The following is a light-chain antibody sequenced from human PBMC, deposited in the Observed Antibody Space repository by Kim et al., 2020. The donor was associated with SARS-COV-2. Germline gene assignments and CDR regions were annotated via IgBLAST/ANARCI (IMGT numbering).Light chain of an antibody. CDR2: GKN. V-gene: IGLV3-19*01. CDR3: NSRDSTSNHLI. Sequence: SSELTQDPTMSVALGQTVRITCQGDSLRNYYASWYQQKPGQAPVVVIYGKNDRPSGIPDRFSGSRTGDTASLTITGAQAEDEADYYCNSRDSTSNHLIFGGGNQLTV. CDR1: SLRNYY. J-gene: IGLJ2*01.